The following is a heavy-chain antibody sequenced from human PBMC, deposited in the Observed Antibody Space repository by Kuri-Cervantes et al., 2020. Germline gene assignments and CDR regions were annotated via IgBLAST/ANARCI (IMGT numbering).Heavy chain of an antibody. Sequence: SETLSLTCTVSGGSISSYYWSWIRQPPGKGLEWIGYVYYSGSTNYNPSLKSRVTISVDTSKNQFSLKLSSVTAADTAVYYCARDRAYYDYVWGSYNRRLSYYFDYWGQGTLVTVSS. CDR3: ARDRAYYDYVWGSYNRRLSYYFDY. CDR2: VYYSGST. D-gene: IGHD3-16*01. V-gene: IGHV4-59*01. J-gene: IGHJ4*02. CDR1: GGSISSYY.